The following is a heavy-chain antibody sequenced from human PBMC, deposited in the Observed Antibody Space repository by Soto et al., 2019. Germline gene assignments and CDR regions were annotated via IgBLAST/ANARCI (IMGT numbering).Heavy chain of an antibody. V-gene: IGHV1-69*12. CDR3: AKGAVAGTPTSYYYYGMDV. CDR1: GGTFRTYA. J-gene: IGHJ6*02. Sequence: QVQLLQSGAEVKKPGASVTLSCEASGGTFRTYAISWQRQAPGHGLEWKGEIIPSFGTLNYAQKFQGRVTITADESTTTVYMDLRSLRSEDTAVYYCAKGAVAGTPTSYYYYGMDVWGQGTTVTVSS. D-gene: IGHD6-19*01. CDR2: IIPSFGTL.